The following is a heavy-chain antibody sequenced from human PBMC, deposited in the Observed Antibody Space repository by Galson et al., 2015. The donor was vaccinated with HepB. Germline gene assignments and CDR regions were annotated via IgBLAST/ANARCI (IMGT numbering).Heavy chain of an antibody. J-gene: IGHJ4*02. V-gene: IGHV3-30*18. D-gene: IGHD6-13*01. CDR3: AKDRIGDSAAAFDY. CDR2: ISYDGSNK. CDR1: GFTFSSYG. Sequence: SLRLSCAASGFTFSSYGMHWVRQAPGKGLEWVAVISYDGSNKYYADSVKGRFTISRDNSKNTLYLQMNSLRAEDTAVYYCAKDRIGDSAAAFDYWGQGTLVTVSS.